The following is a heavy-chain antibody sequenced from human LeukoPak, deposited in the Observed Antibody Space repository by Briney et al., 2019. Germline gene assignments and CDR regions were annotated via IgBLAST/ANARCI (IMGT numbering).Heavy chain of an antibody. CDR2: INPSGGST. D-gene: IGHD3-3*01. Sequence: ALVKVSCKASGYTFTSYYMHWVRQAPGQGLEWMGIINPSGGSTSYAQKFQGRVTMTRDTSTSTVYMELSSLRSEDTAVYYCARDGAVTYYDFWSGSSNWFDPWGQGTLVTVSS. CDR3: ARDGAVTYYDFWSGSSNWFDP. CDR1: GYTFTSYY. J-gene: IGHJ5*02. V-gene: IGHV1-46*01.